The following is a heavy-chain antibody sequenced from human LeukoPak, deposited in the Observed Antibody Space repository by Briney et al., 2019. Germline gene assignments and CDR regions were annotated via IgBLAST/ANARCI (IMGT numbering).Heavy chain of an antibody. V-gene: IGHV1-46*01. Sequence: ASVKVSCKASGGTFSSYAISWVRQAPGQGLEWMGIINPSGGSTSYAQKFQGRVTMTRDMSTSTVYMELSSLRSEDTAVYYCARANLDSGSSYDYWGQGTLVTVSS. J-gene: IGHJ4*02. CDR3: ARANLDSGSSYDY. CDR2: INPSGGST. D-gene: IGHD1-26*01. CDR1: GGTFSSYA.